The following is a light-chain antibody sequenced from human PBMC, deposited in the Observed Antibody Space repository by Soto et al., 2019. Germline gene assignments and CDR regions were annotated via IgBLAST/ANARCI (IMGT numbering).Light chain of an antibody. CDR1: QSVSSD. J-gene: IGKJ5*01. CDR3: QQYGSSLIT. V-gene: IGKV3-20*01. Sequence: EIVLTQSPGTLSLSPGERATLSCRASQSVSSDLAWYHQKPGQAPRLLIYGASTRATGIPARFSGSGSGTEFTLTINSLQSEDFAVYYCQQYGSSLITFGQGTRLQVK. CDR2: GAS.